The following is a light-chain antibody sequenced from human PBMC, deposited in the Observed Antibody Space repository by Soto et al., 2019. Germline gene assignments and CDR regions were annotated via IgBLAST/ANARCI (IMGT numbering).Light chain of an antibody. Sequence: EIVLTQSPATLSLSPGERATLSCRASQSVSSYLAWYQQKPGQAPRLHIYDASNRATGIPARFSGSGSGTDFTLTITRLEPEDSAVYFCQQYTGPPTTFGQGTRLEIK. V-gene: IGKV3-11*01. CDR3: QQYTGPPTT. CDR1: QSVSSY. J-gene: IGKJ5*01. CDR2: DAS.